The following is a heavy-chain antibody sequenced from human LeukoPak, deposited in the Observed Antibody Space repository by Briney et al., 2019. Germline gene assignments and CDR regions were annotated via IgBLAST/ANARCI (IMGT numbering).Heavy chain of an antibody. Sequence: PGGSLRLSCAASGFTFSSYSMNWVRQAPGKGLEWVSSISSSSSYIYYADSVKGRFTISRDNAKNSLYLQMNSLRAEDTAIYYCARVNRKYCSTTSCQGSFAYWGQGTLVTVSS. CDR2: ISSSSSYI. CDR3: ARVNRKYCSTTSCQGSFAY. J-gene: IGHJ4*02. D-gene: IGHD2-2*01. CDR1: GFTFSSYS. V-gene: IGHV3-21*04.